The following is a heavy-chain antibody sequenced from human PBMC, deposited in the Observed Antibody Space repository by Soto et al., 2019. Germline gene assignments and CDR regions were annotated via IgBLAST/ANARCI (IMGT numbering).Heavy chain of an antibody. CDR1: GFTFSSSA. D-gene: IGHD3-10*01. Sequence: QVQLVESGGGVVQPGRSLRLSCAASGFTFSSSAMHWVRQAPGKGLEWVAVISYDGRNKYYADSVEGRFTFSRDNLKNTLYLEMNSLRPEDTAVYYCAKDGPTGDFDYWGQGALVTVSS. CDR3: AKDGPTGDFDY. J-gene: IGHJ4*02. V-gene: IGHV3-30*18. CDR2: ISYDGRNK.